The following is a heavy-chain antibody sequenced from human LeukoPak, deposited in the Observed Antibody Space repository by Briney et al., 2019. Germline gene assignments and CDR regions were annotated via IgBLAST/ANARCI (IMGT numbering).Heavy chain of an antibody. CDR2: ISSNGGST. Sequence: PGGSLRLSCSASGFTFSSYAMHWVRQAPGKGLEYVSAISSNGGSTYYADSVKGRFTISRDNSKNTLYLQMSSLRAEDTAVYYCVRESASTGWLFDYWGQGTLVTVSS. D-gene: IGHD6-19*01. CDR1: GFTFSSYA. CDR3: VRESASTGWLFDY. V-gene: IGHV3-64D*09. J-gene: IGHJ4*02.